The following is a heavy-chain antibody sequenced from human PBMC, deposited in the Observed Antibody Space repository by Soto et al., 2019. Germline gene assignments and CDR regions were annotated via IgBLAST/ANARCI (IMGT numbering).Heavy chain of an antibody. CDR1: GFTFSSYV. J-gene: IGHJ6*02. D-gene: IGHD7-27*01. CDR2: ISGNSAYT. Sequence: GGSLRLSCAASGFTFSSYVMRWIRQASGKGPEWVSGISGNSAYTYSADSVKGRFTISRDNSKNTLYLQMNSLRAADTAVYYCARAKAGTPAGAHYYGLDVWGQGTTVTVSS. V-gene: IGHV3-23*01. CDR3: ARAKAGTPAGAHYYGLDV.